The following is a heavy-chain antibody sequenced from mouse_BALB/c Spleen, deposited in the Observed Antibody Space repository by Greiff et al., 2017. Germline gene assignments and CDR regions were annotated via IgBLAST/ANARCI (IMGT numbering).Heavy chain of an antibody. CDR1: GDSITSGY. Sequence: EVHLVESGPSLVKPSQTLSLTCSVTGDSITSGYWNWIRKFPGNKLEYMGYISYSGSTYYNPSLKSRISITRDTSKNQYYLQLNSVTTEDTATYYCARSSYYGSSDYFDYWGQGTTLTVSS. CDR2: ISYSGST. D-gene: IGHD1-1*01. J-gene: IGHJ2*01. V-gene: IGHV3-8*02. CDR3: ARSSYYGSSDYFDY.